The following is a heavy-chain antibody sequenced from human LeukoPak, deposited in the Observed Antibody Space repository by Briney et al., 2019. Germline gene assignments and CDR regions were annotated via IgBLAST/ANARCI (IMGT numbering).Heavy chain of an antibody. D-gene: IGHD2-15*01. CDR2: ISGSGDST. CDR3: AKVRSAVVAAATNY. J-gene: IGHJ4*02. Sequence: GGSLRLSCAASGFTFSNYAMSWLRQAPGKGLEWVSDISGSGDSTYHADPVKGRFTISRDNSNNTLYLQMNSLRAEDTAIYYCAKVRSAVVAAATNYWGQGTLVTVSS. V-gene: IGHV3-23*01. CDR1: GFTFSNYA.